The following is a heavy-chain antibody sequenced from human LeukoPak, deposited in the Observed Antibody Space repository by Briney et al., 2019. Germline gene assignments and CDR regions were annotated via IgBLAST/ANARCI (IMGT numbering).Heavy chain of an antibody. CDR2: IHYGGST. Sequence: SETLSLTCTVSGGSISSNSYYWGWIRQPPGKGLEWIGNIHYGGSTYYNASLKSRVTISVDTSKNHFSLKLSSVTAADTAVYYCARPYSSSDWYFDLWGRGTLVTVSS. V-gene: IGHV4-39*02. D-gene: IGHD6-6*01. CDR3: ARPYSSSDWYFDL. CDR1: GGSISSNSYY. J-gene: IGHJ2*01.